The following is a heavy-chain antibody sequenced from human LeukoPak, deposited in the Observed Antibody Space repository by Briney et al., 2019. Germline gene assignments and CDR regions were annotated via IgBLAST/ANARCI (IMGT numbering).Heavy chain of an antibody. J-gene: IGHJ4*02. D-gene: IGHD4-23*01. CDR2: ISSSSYI. V-gene: IGHV3-21*01. CDR3: ARDTPGGRDDY. CDR1: GFTFSSYS. Sequence: GGSLRLSCAASGFTFSSYSMNWVRQAPGKGLEWVSSISSSSYIYYADSVKGRFTISRDNAKNSLYLQMNSLRAEDTAVYYCARDTPGGRDDYWGQGTLVTVSS.